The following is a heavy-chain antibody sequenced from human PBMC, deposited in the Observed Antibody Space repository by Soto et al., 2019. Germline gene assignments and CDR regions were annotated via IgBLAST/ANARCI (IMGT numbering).Heavy chain of an antibody. D-gene: IGHD2-21*01. Sequence: ELQLVESGGGVVQFGRSLRLSCEASGFTFDDHAMHWVRQVPGKGLEWFSGISWNGDDIGYEDSVKGRFTISRDTVKNVLYLQLDSLTTDDTAVYFCAKDRKSDFPRGSGLDYWGQGTLVTVSS. CDR3: AKDRKSDFPRGSGLDY. J-gene: IGHJ4*02. V-gene: IGHV3-9*01. CDR2: ISWNGDDI. CDR1: GFTFDDHA.